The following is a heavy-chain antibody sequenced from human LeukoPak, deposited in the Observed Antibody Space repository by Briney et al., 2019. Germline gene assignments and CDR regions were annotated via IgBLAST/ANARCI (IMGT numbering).Heavy chain of an antibody. V-gene: IGHV3-66*02. D-gene: IGHD2-15*01. CDR3: AKEGYCSGGSCYEDAFDI. CDR1: GFTVSNNY. Sequence: GGSLRLSCAASGFTVSNNYMSWVRQAPGKGLEWVSIIYSGGSTYYADSVKGRFTISRDNSKNTLYLQMNSLRAEDTAVYYCAKEGYCSGGSCYEDAFDIWGQGTMVTVSS. J-gene: IGHJ3*02. CDR2: IYSGGST.